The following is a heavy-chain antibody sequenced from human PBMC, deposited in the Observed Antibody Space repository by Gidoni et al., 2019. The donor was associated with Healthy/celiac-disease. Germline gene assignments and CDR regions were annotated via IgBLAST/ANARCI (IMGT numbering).Heavy chain of an antibody. CDR2: ISYDGSNK. J-gene: IGHJ4*02. D-gene: IGHD4-4*01. V-gene: IGHV3-30*18. CDR1: G. CDR3: AKDTYSNSIQLDY. Sequence: GMHWVRQAPGKGLEWVAVISYDGSNKYYADSVKGRFTISRDNSKNTLYLQMNSLRAEDTAVYYCAKDTYSNSIQLDYWGQGTLVTVSS.